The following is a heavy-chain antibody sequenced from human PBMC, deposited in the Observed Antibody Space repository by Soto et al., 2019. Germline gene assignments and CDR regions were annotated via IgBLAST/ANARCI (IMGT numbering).Heavy chain of an antibody. V-gene: IGHV3-48*01. J-gene: IGHJ4*02. D-gene: IGHD6-19*01. CDR3: ARGKSIAVAGSRRFYFDY. CDR2: ISSSSSTI. CDR1: GFTFSSYS. Sequence: ESGGGLVQPGGSLRLSCAASGFTFSSYSMNWVRQAPGKGLEWVSYISSSSSTIYYADSVKGRFTISRDNAKNSLYLQMNSLRAEDTAVYYCARGKSIAVAGSRRFYFDYWGQGTLVTVSS.